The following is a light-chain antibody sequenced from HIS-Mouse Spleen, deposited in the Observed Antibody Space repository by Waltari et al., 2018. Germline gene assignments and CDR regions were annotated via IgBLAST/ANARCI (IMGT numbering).Light chain of an antibody. CDR1: SSNIGSNY. Sequence: QSVLTQPPSASGTPGQRVTISCSGSSSNIGSNYVYWYQQLPGTAPNLLIYRNNQRPSGVPDRFSGSKSGTSASLAISGRRSEDEADYYCAAWDDSLSGPVFGGGTKLTVL. CDR2: RNN. CDR3: AAWDDSLSGPV. J-gene: IGLJ3*02. V-gene: IGLV1-47*01.